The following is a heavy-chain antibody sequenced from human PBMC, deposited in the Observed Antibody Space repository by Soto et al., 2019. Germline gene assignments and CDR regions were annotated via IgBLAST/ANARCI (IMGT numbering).Heavy chain of an antibody. CDR3: ARDLSDIVVVPAAFAY. J-gene: IGHJ4*02. Sequence: PWGSLRLSCAASGFTFSSYWMSWVRQAPGKGLEWVANIKQDGSEKYYADSVKGRFTISRDNSKNTLYLQMNSLRAEDTAVYYCARDLSDIVVVPAAFAYWGQGTLVTVSS. D-gene: IGHD2-2*01. V-gene: IGHV3-7*01. CDR2: IKQDGSEK. CDR1: GFTFSSYW.